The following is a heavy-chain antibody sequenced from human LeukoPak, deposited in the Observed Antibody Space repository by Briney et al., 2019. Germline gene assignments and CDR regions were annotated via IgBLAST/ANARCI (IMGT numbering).Heavy chain of an antibody. CDR3: ARAVAVAGTGGFY. Sequence: PGGSLRLSCAASGFTFSSYGMHWVRQAPGKGLEWVAVISYDGSNKYYADSVKGRFTISRDNAKNTLYLQMNSLRAEDTAVYYCARAVAVAGTGGFYWGQGTLVTVSS. CDR2: ISYDGSNK. J-gene: IGHJ4*02. V-gene: IGHV3-30*03. CDR1: GFTFSSYG. D-gene: IGHD6-19*01.